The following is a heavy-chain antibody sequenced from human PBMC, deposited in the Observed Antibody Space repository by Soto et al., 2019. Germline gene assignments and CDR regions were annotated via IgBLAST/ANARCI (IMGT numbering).Heavy chain of an antibody. J-gene: IGHJ4*02. Sequence: EVQLVESGGGLVQPGRSLRLSCAASRFTFDDYAMHWVRQAPEKGLEWVSGISWNSGSIDYADSVKGRFTISRDNAKNYLYLQMNSLRAEDTALYYCEKDRTPMVTATANFDYWGQGTLVTVSS. CDR1: RFTFDDYA. D-gene: IGHD5-18*01. V-gene: IGHV3-9*01. CDR3: EKDRTPMVTATANFDY. CDR2: ISWNSGSI.